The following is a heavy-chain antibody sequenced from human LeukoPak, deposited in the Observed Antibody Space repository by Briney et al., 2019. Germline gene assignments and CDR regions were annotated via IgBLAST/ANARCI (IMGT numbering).Heavy chain of an antibody. D-gene: IGHD2-2*02. V-gene: IGHV3-33*06. CDR3: AKSSSDIVVVPAAIPD. Sequence: PGGSLRLPCAASGFTFSSYGMHWVRQAPGKGLEWVAVIWYDGSNKYYADSVKGRFTISRDNSKNTLYLQMNSLRAEDTAVYYCAKSSSDIVVVPAAIPDWGQGTLVTVSS. CDR1: GFTFSSYG. CDR2: IWYDGSNK. J-gene: IGHJ4*02.